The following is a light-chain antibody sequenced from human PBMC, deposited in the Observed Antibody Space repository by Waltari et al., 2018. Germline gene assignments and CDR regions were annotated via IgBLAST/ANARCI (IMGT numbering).Light chain of an antibody. CDR2: DAS. J-gene: IGKJ2*01. V-gene: IGKV3-20*01. CDR1: QSVSSSN. Sequence: EIVLTQSPGTLSLSPGERATLSCRASQSVSSSNLAWYQQTPGQAPRLLIHDASSRATGIPDRFSGSGSGTDFTLTISRLEPDDFAVYYCQQYGRSWNAFGQGTRLEIK. CDR3: QQYGRSWNA.